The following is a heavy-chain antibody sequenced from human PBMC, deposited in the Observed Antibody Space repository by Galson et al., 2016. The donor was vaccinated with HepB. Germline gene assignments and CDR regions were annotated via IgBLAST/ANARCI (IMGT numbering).Heavy chain of an antibody. D-gene: IGHD3-10*01. CDR1: GYSFASYW. CDR3: TRLRFFSAANYFYGMDV. Sequence: QSGAEVKKPGESLQISCKGSGYSFASYWIGWVRQMPGTGLEYMGITFPGDSDTTYSPSFQGQVTISVDKSISTAYLQWSSLEASDTAMYYCTRLRFFSAANYFYGMDVWGQGTTVTVSS. CDR2: TFPGDSDT. V-gene: IGHV5-51*01. J-gene: IGHJ6*02.